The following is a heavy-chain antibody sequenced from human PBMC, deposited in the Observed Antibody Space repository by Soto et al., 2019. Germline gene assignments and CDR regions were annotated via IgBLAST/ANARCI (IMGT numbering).Heavy chain of an antibody. CDR1: GYTFTSYC. D-gene: IGHD2-15*01. V-gene: IGHV1-18*01. J-gene: IGHJ4*02. CDR3: SRSLCSGGSCYFDY. Sequence: ASVKVSCKASGYTFTSYCISWVRQAPGQGLEWMGWISAYNGNTNYAQKLQGRVTMTTDTSTSTAYMELRSLRSDDTAVYYCSRSLCSGGSCYFDYWGQGTLVTVS. CDR2: ISAYNGNT.